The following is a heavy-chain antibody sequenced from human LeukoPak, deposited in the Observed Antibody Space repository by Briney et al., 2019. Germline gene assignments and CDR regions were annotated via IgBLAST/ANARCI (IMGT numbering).Heavy chain of an antibody. CDR1: GYTFISYV. Sequence: GASVKVSCKASGYTFISYVKYWVRQAPGQGLEGMGCINTNTGRPTYAQGFTGGFVFSLDNYVSKAYLQISSLKAEDTAVYYCARDYPEGHILTGYCPYNWFDPWGQGTLVTVSS. J-gene: IGHJ5*02. CDR3: ARDYPEGHILTGYCPYNWFDP. D-gene: IGHD3-9*01. V-gene: IGHV7-4-1*02. CDR2: INTNTGRP.